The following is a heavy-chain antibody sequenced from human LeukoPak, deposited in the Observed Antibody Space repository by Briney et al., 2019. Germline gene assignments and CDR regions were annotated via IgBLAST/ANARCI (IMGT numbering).Heavy chain of an antibody. CDR3: ARGVYDYVWGSYRYNWFDP. Sequence: GASVKVSCKASGYTFTSYGISWVRQAPGQGLEWMGWISAYNGNTNYAQKLQGRVTMTTDTSTSTAYMELRSLRSDDTAVYYCARGVYDYVWGSYRYNWFDPWGQGTLVTVSS. CDR2: ISAYNGNT. CDR1: GYTFTSYG. V-gene: IGHV1-18*01. J-gene: IGHJ5*02. D-gene: IGHD3-16*02.